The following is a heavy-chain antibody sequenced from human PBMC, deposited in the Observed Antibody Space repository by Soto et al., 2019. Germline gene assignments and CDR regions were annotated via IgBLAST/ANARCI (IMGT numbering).Heavy chain of an antibody. CDR3: ARTPLPYDFWSIEAPFDY. V-gene: IGHV4-30-4*01. CDR2: IYYSGST. Sequence: QVQLQESGPGLVKPSQTLSLTCTVSGGSISSGDYYWSWIRQPPGKGLEWIGYIYYSGSTYYNPSLKSRVTISVDTSKNQFSVKLSSVTAADTAVYYCARTPLPYDFWSIEAPFDYWGQGTLVTVSS. CDR1: GGSISSGDYY. J-gene: IGHJ4*02. D-gene: IGHD3-3*01.